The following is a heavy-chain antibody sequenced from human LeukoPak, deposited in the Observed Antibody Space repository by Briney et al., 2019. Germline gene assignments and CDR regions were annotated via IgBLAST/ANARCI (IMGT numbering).Heavy chain of an antibody. J-gene: IGHJ4*02. CDR3: ARGIADRYDYVWGSYRLYFDC. V-gene: IGHV4-59*01. CDR2: IYYSGCT. D-gene: IGHD3-16*02. CDR1: GGSISGYY. Sequence: SETLSLTCTVSGGSISGYYWSWIRQPPGKGLEWIGYIYYSGCTNYNPSLKSRVTISVDTSKNQFSLKLSSVTAADTAVYYCARGIADRYDYVWGSYRLYFDCWGQGTLVTVSS.